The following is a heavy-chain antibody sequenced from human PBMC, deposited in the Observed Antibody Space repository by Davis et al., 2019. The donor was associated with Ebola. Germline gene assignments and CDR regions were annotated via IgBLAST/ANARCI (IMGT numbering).Heavy chain of an antibody. Sequence: PGGSLRLSCAASGFTFSSYWMHWVRQAPGKGLVWVSRINSDGSSTSYADSVKGRFTISRDNAKNTLYLQMNSLRAEDTAVYYCARRSSSWSQFAPWGQGTLVTVSS. J-gene: IGHJ5*02. D-gene: IGHD6-13*01. V-gene: IGHV3-74*01. CDR3: ARRSSSWSQFAP. CDR2: INSDGSST. CDR1: GFTFSSYW.